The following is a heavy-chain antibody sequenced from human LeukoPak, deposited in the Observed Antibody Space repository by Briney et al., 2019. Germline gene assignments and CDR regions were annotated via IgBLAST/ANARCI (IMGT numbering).Heavy chain of an antibody. Sequence: PGGSLRLSCAASGFTFSSYAMSWVRQAPGKGLEWVSAISGSGGSTYYADSVKDRFTISRDNSKNTLYLQMNSLRAEDTAVYYCARDRVGRYQLLSLDYWGQGTLVTVSS. CDR2: ISGSGGST. J-gene: IGHJ4*02. CDR3: ARDRVGRYQLLSLDY. V-gene: IGHV3-23*01. CDR1: GFTFSSYA. D-gene: IGHD2-2*01.